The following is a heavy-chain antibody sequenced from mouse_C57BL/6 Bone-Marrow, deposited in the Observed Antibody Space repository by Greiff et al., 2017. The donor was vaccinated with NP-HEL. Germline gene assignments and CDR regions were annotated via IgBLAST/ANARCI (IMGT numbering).Heavy chain of an antibody. CDR3: ARITTVVATPYWYFDV. CDR2: ISDGGSYT. CDR1: GFTFSSYA. V-gene: IGHV5-4*01. J-gene: IGHJ1*03. Sequence: DVQLVESGGGLVKPGGSLKLSCAASGFTFSSYAMSWVRQTPEKRLEWVATISDGGSYTYYPDNVKGRFTISRDNAKNNLYLQMSHLKSEYTAMYYCARITTVVATPYWYFDVWGTGTTVTVSS. D-gene: IGHD1-1*01.